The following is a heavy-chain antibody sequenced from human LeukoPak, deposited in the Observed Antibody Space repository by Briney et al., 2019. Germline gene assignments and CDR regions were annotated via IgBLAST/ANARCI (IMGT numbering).Heavy chain of an antibody. Sequence: GGSLRLSCAASGFTFSSYAMSWVRQAPGKGLEWVSGISGSGGSTYYADSVKGRFTISRDNSKNTLYLEMNSLRADDTAVYYCAKDRGGPGSYYYSAFDIWGQGTMVTVSS. J-gene: IGHJ3*02. CDR3: AKDRGGPGSYYYSAFDI. V-gene: IGHV3-23*01. CDR2: ISGSGGST. D-gene: IGHD3-10*01. CDR1: GFTFSSYA.